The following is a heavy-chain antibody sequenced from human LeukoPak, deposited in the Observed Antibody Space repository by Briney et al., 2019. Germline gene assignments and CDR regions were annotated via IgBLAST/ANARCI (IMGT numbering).Heavy chain of an antibody. CDR2: INANRGGT. J-gene: IGHJ4*02. CDR1: GYTSTDYY. Sequence: ASVKVSCKASGYTSTDYYMHWVRQAPGQGLEWMGWINANRGGTNYAQRFQGRVTMTRDTSITTAYMELSRLKSDDTAVYYCARRYCSSTSCYYFDYWGQGTLVTVSS. D-gene: IGHD2-2*01. V-gene: IGHV1-2*02. CDR3: ARRYCSSTSCYYFDY.